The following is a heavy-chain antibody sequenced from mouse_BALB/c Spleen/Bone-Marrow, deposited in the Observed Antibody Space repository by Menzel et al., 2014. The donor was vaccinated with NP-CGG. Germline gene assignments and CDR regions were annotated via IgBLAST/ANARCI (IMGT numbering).Heavy chain of an antibody. D-gene: IGHD1-1*01. Sequence: DVQLVESGGGLVQPGGSRKLSCAASGSTFSSFGMHWVRQAPEKGLEWVAYISSGSSTIYYADTVKGRFTISRDNPKNTLFLQMTSLRSEDTAMYYCARSGYYGSSPYYAMDYWGQGTSVTVSS. CDR3: ARSGYYGSSPYYAMDY. CDR2: ISSGSSTI. J-gene: IGHJ4*01. CDR1: GSTFSSFG. V-gene: IGHV5-17*02.